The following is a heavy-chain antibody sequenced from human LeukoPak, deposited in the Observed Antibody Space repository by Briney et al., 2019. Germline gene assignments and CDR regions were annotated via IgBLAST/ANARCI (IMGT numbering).Heavy chain of an antibody. Sequence: SETLSLTCTVSGGSISSYYWSWIRQPAGKGLEWIGRIHTSGSTNYNPSLKSRVTMSVDTSKNQFSLKLSSVTAADTAVYYCARGGYSSSWYHWFDPWGQGTLVTVSS. CDR1: GGSISSYY. J-gene: IGHJ5*02. CDR2: IHTSGST. CDR3: ARGGYSSSWYHWFDP. D-gene: IGHD6-13*01. V-gene: IGHV4-4*07.